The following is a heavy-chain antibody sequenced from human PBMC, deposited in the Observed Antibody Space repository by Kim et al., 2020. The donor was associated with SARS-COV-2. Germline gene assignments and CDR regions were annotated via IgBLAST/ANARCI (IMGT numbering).Heavy chain of an antibody. Sequence: GGSLRLSCAASGFTFSSYTIHWVRQAPGKGLEWVALTSYDGTNNYYIDSVQGRFTLSRDNSKNTVDLQMNSLRPEDTAVYYCARAESPVKYRHNIDYWGQGTLVTVSS. CDR2: TSYDGTNN. CDR1: GFTFSSYT. CDR3: ARAESPVKYRHNIDY. D-gene: IGHD4-4*01. J-gene: IGHJ4*02. V-gene: IGHV3-30-3*01.